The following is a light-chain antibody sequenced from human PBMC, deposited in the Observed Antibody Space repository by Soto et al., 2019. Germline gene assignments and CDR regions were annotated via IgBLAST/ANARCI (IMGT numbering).Light chain of an antibody. J-gene: IGLJ2*01. CDR1: NSNIGSKY. V-gene: IGLV1-47*01. Sequence: QTVLTQPPSAYGTPGQRVTISCSGSNSNIGSKYVYWYQQLPGTAPKLLLYRNNQRPSGVPDRFSGSKSGTSASLAISGLRSEDEADYYCAAWDNSLVGGPAFGGGTKVTVL. CDR3: AAWDNSLVGGPA. CDR2: RNN.